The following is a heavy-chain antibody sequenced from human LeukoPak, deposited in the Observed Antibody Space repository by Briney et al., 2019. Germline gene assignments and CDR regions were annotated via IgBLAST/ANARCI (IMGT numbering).Heavy chain of an antibody. D-gene: IGHD2-8*01. J-gene: IGHJ4*02. CDR3: ARAYCTNGVCYEGYFDY. CDR1: GGTFSSYA. V-gene: IGHV1-69*13. CDR2: IIPIFGTA. Sequence: GASVKVSCKASGGTFSSYAISWVRQAPGQGLEWMGGIIPIFGTANYAKKFQGRVKITADESPSTAYMELSSLRSEDTAVYYCARAYCTNGVCYEGYFDYWGQGTLVTVSS.